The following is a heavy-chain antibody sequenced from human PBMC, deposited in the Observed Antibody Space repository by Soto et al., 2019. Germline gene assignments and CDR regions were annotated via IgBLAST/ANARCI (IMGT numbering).Heavy chain of an antibody. CDR2: IYYSGST. D-gene: IGHD3-3*01. V-gene: IGHV4-59*01. CDR3: ARGQLHHYDFWSGYYTGWYFDL. CDR1: GGSISSYY. J-gene: IGHJ2*01. Sequence: QVQLQESGPGLVKPSETLSLTCTVSGGSISSYYWSWIRQPPGKGLEWIGYIYYSGSTNYNPSLKSRVTISVDTSKNQFSLKLSSVTAADTAVYCCARGQLHHYDFWSGYYTGWYFDLWGRGTLVTVSS.